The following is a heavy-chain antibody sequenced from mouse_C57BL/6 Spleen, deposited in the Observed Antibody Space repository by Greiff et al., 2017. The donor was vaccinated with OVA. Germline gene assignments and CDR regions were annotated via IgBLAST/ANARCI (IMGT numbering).Heavy chain of an antibody. CDR1: GYTFTSYG. J-gene: IGHJ3*01. CDR2: IYPRSGNT. Sequence: QVQLKESGAELARPGASVKLSCKASGYTFTSYGISWVKQRTGQGLEWIGEIYPRSGNTYYNEKFKGKATLTADKSSSTAYMELRSLTSEDSAVYFCARLGKDGYYEAYWGQGTLVTVSA. V-gene: IGHV1-81*01. D-gene: IGHD2-3*01. CDR3: ARLGKDGYYEAY.